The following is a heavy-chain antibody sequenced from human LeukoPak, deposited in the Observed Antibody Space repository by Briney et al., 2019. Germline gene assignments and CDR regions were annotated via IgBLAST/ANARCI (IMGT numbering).Heavy chain of an antibody. J-gene: IGHJ4*02. CDR2: VNPNSGGA. CDR3: ARAGALETLTYFDY. V-gene: IGHV1-2*02. D-gene: IGHD1-1*01. Sequence: ASVKVSCKASGYTFTSYGISWVRQAPGQGLEWMGWVNPNSGGANYAQKFQGRVTMTRDMSISTAYMELSRLRSDDTAVYYCARAGALETLTYFDYWGQGTLVTVSS. CDR1: GYTFTSYG.